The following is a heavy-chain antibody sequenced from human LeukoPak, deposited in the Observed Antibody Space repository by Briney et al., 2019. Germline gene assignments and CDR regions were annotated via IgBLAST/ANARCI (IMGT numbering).Heavy chain of an antibody. Sequence: GGSLRLSCTASGFPFSDYSINWVRQAPGKGLEWISYIGISSGNTKYADSVKGRFTISADNTKHSLYLQMNSLRVEDTAVYYCARDHNYAFDIWGQGTLVSVSS. V-gene: IGHV3-48*04. CDR1: GFPFSDYS. D-gene: IGHD1-1*01. CDR2: IGISSGNT. CDR3: ARDHNYAFDI. J-gene: IGHJ4*02.